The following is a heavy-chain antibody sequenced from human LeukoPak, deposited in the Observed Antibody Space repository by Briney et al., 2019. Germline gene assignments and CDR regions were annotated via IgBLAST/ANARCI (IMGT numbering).Heavy chain of an antibody. V-gene: IGHV3-21*01. J-gene: IGHJ3*02. CDR1: GFTFSSYN. CDR3: ARVPAGVIGMKDAFDI. CDR2: ISGSSSYI. D-gene: IGHD3-16*02. Sequence: GGSLRLSCAASGFTFSSYNMNWVRQAPGKGLEWVSSISGSSSYIYYADSVKGRFTISRHNAKNSLYLQMNSLRAEDTAVYYCARVPAGVIGMKDAFDIWGQGTMVTVSS.